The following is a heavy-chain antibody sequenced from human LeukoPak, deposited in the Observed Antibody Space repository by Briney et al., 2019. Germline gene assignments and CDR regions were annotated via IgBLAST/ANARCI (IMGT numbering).Heavy chain of an antibody. CDR2: ISAYNGNT. V-gene: IGHV1-18*01. J-gene: IGHJ4*02. D-gene: IGHD3-16*02. CDR1: GYTFIRYG. CDR3: ARDVGLWGSYRYTPGY. Sequence: EASVNVSCKAAGYTFIRYGISWVRQAPGQGLEWMGWISAYNGNTKNVQKFQGRVTMTTDTSTSTAYMELRSLRSDDTAVYYCARDVGLWGSYRYTPGYWGQGTLVTVSS.